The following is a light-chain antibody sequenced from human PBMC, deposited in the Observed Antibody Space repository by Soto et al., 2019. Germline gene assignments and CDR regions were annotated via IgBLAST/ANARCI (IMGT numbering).Light chain of an antibody. CDR1: SSDVGSYSL. CDR3: TSYASSSTWV. Sequence: QSALTQPASVSGSPGQSITISCTGTSSDVGSYSLVSWYQQHPHIAPKLVIYEDDKRPSGVSNRFSGSKSGNTASLTISGLQAEDEADYYCTSYASSSTWVFGGGTKLTVL. J-gene: IGLJ2*01. V-gene: IGLV2-14*02. CDR2: EDD.